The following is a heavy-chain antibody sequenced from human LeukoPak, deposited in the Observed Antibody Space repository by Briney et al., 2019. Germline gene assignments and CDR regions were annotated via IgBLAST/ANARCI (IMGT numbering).Heavy chain of an antibody. CDR3: ARVVVVPAAMMGNDYYYYMDV. V-gene: IGHV1-2*02. CDR1: GYTFTGYY. Sequence: ASLKVSCTASGYTFTGYYMRWVRQAPGQGLEWMGWINPNSGGTNYAQKFQGRVTMTRDTSISTAYMELSRLRSDDTAVYYCARVVVVPAAMMGNDYYYYMDVWGKGTTVTVSS. CDR2: INPNSGGT. J-gene: IGHJ6*03. D-gene: IGHD2-2*01.